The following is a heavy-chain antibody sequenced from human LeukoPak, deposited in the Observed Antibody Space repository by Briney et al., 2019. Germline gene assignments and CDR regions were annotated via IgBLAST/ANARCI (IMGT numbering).Heavy chain of an antibody. CDR3: ARAKGQWLVRGFDY. V-gene: IGHV4-34*01. CDR1: GGSFSGYY. J-gene: IGHJ4*02. Sequence: SETLSLTCAVYGGSFSGYYWSWIRQPPGKGLEWIGEINHSGSTNYNPSLKSRVTISVDASKNQFSLKLSSVTAADTAVYYCARAKGQWLVRGFDYWGQGTLVTVSS. CDR2: INHSGST. D-gene: IGHD6-19*01.